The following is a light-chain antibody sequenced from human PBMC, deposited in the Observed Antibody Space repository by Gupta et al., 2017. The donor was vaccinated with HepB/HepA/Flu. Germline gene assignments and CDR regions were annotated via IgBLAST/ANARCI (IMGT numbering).Light chain of an antibody. V-gene: IGKV1-16*02. CDR1: QSITNN. Sequence: IHTVQSPSSLFASVGDTVTITCRASQSITNNLAWFQQKPGEAPKSLIHAASSLQSGVPSKFTGSGSATDFTLTVSSLQPEDFATYYCQQYNSFPLTFGGGTKVEI. CDR2: AAS. J-gene: IGKJ4*01. CDR3: QQYNSFPLT.